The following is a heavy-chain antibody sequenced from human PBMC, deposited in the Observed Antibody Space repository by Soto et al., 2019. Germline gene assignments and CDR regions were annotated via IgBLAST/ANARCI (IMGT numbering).Heavy chain of an antibody. J-gene: IGHJ6*03. CDR3: AKAYHDFWIGYYPPNDYRMEV. V-gene: IGHV3-23*01. CDR2: ISGSGGGT. CDR1: GFTFSSYA. D-gene: IGHD3-3*01. Sequence: PGGSLRLSCAASGFTFSSYAMSWVRQAPGKGLEWVSAISGSGGGTYYADSVKGRFTISGDNSKNPRYLQMNSLRAEHTAVCYCAKAYHDFWIGYYPPNDYRMEVWAK.